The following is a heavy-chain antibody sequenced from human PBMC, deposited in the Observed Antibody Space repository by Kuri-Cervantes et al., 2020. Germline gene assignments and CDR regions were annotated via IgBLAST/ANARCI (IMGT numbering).Heavy chain of an antibody. D-gene: IGHD3-3*01. CDR1: GFTFTSSA. Sequence: ASVKVSCKASGFTFTSSAVQWVRQAPGQGLEWMGIINPSGGSTSYAQKFQGRVTMTRDTSTSTAYMELSSLRSEDTAVYYCARASSYYDFTWWGQGTLVTVSS. CDR2: INPSGGST. J-gene: IGHJ4*02. V-gene: IGHV1-46*01. CDR3: ARASSYYDFTW.